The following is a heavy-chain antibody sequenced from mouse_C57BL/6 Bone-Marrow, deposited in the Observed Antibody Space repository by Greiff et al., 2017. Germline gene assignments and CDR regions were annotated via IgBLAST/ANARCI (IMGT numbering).Heavy chain of an antibody. J-gene: IGHJ2*01. D-gene: IGHD2-5*01. CDR1: GFTFSDYG. CDR2: ISSGSSTI. V-gene: IGHV5-17*01. CDR3: ARRVTLDY. Sequence: EVHLVESGGGLVKPGGSLKLSCAASGFTFSDYGMHWVRQAPEKGLEWVAYISSGSSTIYYADTVKGRFTISRDNANNTLFLQMTSLRSEDSAMYYCARRVTLDYWGQGTTLTVSS.